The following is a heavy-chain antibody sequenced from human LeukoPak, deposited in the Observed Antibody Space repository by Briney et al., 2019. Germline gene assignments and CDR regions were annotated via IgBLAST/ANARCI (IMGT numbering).Heavy chain of an antibody. CDR1: GGSISSGGYS. V-gene: IGHV4-30-4*07. D-gene: IGHD3-22*01. Sequence: PSETLSLTCAVSGGSISSGGYSWSWIRQPPGKGLEWIGYIYYSGSTYYNPSLKSRVTISVDTSKNQFSLKLSSVTAADTAVYYCARGAFDYDSSGHIFFDYWGQGTLVTVSS. CDR2: IYYSGST. J-gene: IGHJ4*02. CDR3: ARGAFDYDSSGHIFFDY.